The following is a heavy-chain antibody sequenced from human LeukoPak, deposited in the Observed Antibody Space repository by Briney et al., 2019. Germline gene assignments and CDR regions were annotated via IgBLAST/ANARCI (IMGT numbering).Heavy chain of an antibody. CDR1: GGSISSHY. D-gene: IGHD3-3*01. V-gene: IGHV4-59*11. CDR2: IYYSGST. CDR3: ARGNDFWSGYYTGNYYYYMDV. Sequence: PSETLSLTCTVSGGSISSHYWSWIRQPPGKGLEWIGYIYYSGSTNYNPSLKSRVTISVDTSKNQFSLKLSSVTAADTAVYYCARGNDFWSGYYTGNYYYYMDVWGKGTTVTVSS. J-gene: IGHJ6*03.